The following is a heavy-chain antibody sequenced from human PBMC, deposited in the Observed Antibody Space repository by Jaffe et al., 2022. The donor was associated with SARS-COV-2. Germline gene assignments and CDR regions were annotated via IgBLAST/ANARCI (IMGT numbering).Heavy chain of an antibody. Sequence: EVQLLESGGGLVQPGGSLRLSCAASGFTFSSYAMSWVRQAPGKGLEWVSAISGSGGSTYYADSVKGRFTISRDNSKNTLYLQMNSLRAEDTAVYYCAKDLGDRTSPPTMVRGVIGAFDIWGQGTMVTVSS. D-gene: IGHD3-10*01. CDR1: GFTFSSYA. J-gene: IGHJ3*02. CDR3: AKDLGDRTSPPTMVRGVIGAFDI. V-gene: IGHV3-23*01. CDR2: ISGSGGST.